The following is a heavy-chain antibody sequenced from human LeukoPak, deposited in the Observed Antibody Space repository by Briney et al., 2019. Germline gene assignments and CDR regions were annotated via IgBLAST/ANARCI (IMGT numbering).Heavy chain of an antibody. CDR2: ISGMGGST. Sequence: PGGSLRLSCAASGFTFSSYAMRWGRQAPGKGLEWVSGISGMGGSTYYADSVKGRFTISRDNSKNTLYLQMNSLRAEDTDVYYCAKDGRATYYDILTGYSKPFNFDYWGQGTLVTVSS. J-gene: IGHJ4*02. CDR3: AKDGRATYYDILTGYSKPFNFDY. V-gene: IGHV3-23*01. D-gene: IGHD3-9*01. CDR1: GFTFSSYA.